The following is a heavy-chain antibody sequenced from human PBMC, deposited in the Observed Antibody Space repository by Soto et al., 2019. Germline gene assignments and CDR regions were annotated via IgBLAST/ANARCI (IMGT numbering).Heavy chain of an antibody. CDR1: GGSFSGYY. CDR2: INNSGST. J-gene: IGHJ4*02. D-gene: IGHD1-26*01. Sequence: LSLTCAVYGGSFSGYYWSWIRQPPGKGLEWIGEINNSGSTNYNPSLKSRVTISVDTSKNQFSLKLSSVTAAYTAVYYCAVTGGSYSVDYWGQGTLVTVSS. V-gene: IGHV4-34*01. CDR3: AVTGGSYSVDY.